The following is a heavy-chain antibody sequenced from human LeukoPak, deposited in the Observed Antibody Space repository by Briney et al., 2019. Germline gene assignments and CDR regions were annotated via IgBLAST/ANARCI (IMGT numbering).Heavy chain of an antibody. V-gene: IGHV5-51*01. Sequence: KPGESLKISCKGSGYSFTSYWIGWVRQMPGKGLEWMGIIYPGDSDTRYSPSFQGQVTISADKSISTAYLQWSSLKASDTAMYYCARAAQPQQWLKADAFDIWGQGTMVTVSS. CDR3: ARAAQPQQWLKADAFDI. J-gene: IGHJ3*02. D-gene: IGHD6-19*01. CDR1: GYSFTSYW. CDR2: IYPGDSDT.